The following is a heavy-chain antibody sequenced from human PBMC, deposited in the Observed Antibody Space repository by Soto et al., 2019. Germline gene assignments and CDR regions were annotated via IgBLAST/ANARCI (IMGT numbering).Heavy chain of an antibody. Sequence: PSETLSLTCTVSGGSISSGGYYWSWIRQHPGKGLEWIGYIYYSGSTYYNPSLKSRVTISVDTSKNQFSLKLSSVTAADTAVYYCARDKGERSSYFGYWVQGTLVTVSS. J-gene: IGHJ4*02. CDR1: GGSISSGGYY. CDR3: ARDKGERSSYFGY. V-gene: IGHV4-31*03. CDR2: IYYSGST. D-gene: IGHD2-2*01.